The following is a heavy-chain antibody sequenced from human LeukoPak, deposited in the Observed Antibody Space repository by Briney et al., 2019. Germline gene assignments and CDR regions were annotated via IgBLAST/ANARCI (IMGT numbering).Heavy chain of an antibody. J-gene: IGHJ4*02. CDR1: GRSISSNNW. Sequence: SGTLSLTCAVSGRSISSNNWWSWVRQPPGKGLEWIGEIYHHGATNYNPSLKSRVTLSVDKSKNQFSLELISVTAADTAVYYCARGPSVAAHLDYWGQGTLVTVSS. CDR3: ARGPSVAAHLDY. D-gene: IGHD5-12*01. V-gene: IGHV4-4*02. CDR2: IYHHGAT.